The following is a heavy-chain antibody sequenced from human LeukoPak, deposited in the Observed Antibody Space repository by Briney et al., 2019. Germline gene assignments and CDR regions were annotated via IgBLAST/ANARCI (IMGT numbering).Heavy chain of an antibody. V-gene: IGHV3-72*01. CDR3: VRAFLWFGEPYWDY. CDR1: GFTFSDHY. Sequence: TGGSLRLSCAASGFTFSDHYMDWVRQAPGKGLEWVGRSRNKVNSYTTEYAASVKGRFTISRDDSKNSVYLQMNSLKTEDTALYYCVRAFLWFGEPYWDYWGQGTLVTVSS. D-gene: IGHD3-10*01. J-gene: IGHJ4*02. CDR2: SRNKVNSYTT.